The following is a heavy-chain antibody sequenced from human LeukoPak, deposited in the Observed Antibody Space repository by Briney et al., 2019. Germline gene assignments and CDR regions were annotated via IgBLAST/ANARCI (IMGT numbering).Heavy chain of an antibody. V-gene: IGHV3-7*01. CDR2: INQDGSEK. D-gene: IGHD5-18*01. CDR3: ARVRSRRYTYGYGDS. J-gene: IGHJ4*02. CDR1: GYSFSGYW. Sequence: GGSLRLSCAASGYSFSGYWMNWVRQPPGKGLEWVAIINQDGSEKYFLDSVKGRFTISRDNAKNSRYLQMNSLRAEDTGLYYCARVRSRRYTYGYGDSWGQGTLVTVSS.